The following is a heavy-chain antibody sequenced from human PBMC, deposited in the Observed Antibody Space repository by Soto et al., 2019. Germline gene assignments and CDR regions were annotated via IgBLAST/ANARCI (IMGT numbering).Heavy chain of an antibody. CDR2: IIPIFGTA. D-gene: IGHD3-3*01. J-gene: IGHJ6*02. Sequence: SVKVSFKASGGTFSSYAISWVRQAPGQGLEWMGGIIPIFGTANYAQKFQGRVTITADESTSTAYMELSSLRSEDTAVYYCARVYDFWSGYGYYGMDVWGQGTTVTVSS. CDR1: GGTFSSYA. CDR3: ARVYDFWSGYGYYGMDV. V-gene: IGHV1-69*13.